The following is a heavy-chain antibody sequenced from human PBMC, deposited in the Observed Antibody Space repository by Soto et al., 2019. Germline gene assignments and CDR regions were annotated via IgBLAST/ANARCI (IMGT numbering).Heavy chain of an antibody. CDR2: ISSRGSTI. Sequence: DVQLVETGGGLVQPGGSLRLSCAVSGFSSSSYAMNWVRQAPGKGLEWVSFISSRGSTIYYAGSVEGRFTISRDNAQDSLFLQMDSLRDEDTAVYYCVRLGFCSGASCNHYFYYYAMDVWDQGTTVIVSS. CDR3: VRLGFCSGASCNHYFYYYAMDV. J-gene: IGHJ6*02. D-gene: IGHD2-15*01. CDR1: GFSSSSYA. V-gene: IGHV3-48*02.